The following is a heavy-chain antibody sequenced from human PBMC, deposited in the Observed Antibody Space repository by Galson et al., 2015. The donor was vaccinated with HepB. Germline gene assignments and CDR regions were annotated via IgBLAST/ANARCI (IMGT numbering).Heavy chain of an antibody. J-gene: IGHJ4*02. Sequence: PALVKPTQTLTLTCTFSGFSLTSSGMCVSWIRQFPGKAPEWLALIDWDNYKYYNTSLRTRLTISKDTSKNQVVLTMTNMDPVDTGTYYCARTFTKQLVLEIPEDFDYWGQGILVTVSS. CDR2: IDWDNYK. CDR1: GFSLTSSGMC. D-gene: IGHD6-13*01. V-gene: IGHV2-70*13. CDR3: ARTFTKQLVLEIPEDFDY.